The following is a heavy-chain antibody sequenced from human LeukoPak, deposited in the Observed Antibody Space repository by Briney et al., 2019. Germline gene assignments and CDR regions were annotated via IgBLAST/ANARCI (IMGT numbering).Heavy chain of an antibody. D-gene: IGHD1-14*01. J-gene: IGHJ4*02. V-gene: IGHV3-74*01. CDR1: GFTFGNYW. Sequence: PGGSLRLSCAASGFTFGNYWVHWVRQPPGKGLEWVSRISSDGSFISYADSVKGRFTISRDNAKNTLYLQMSSLRAEDTAVYYCATFLYDWNHDYWGQGTLVTVSS. CDR3: ATFLYDWNHDY. CDR2: ISSDGSFI.